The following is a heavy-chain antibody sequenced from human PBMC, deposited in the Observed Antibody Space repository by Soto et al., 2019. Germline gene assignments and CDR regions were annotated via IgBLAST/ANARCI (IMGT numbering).Heavy chain of an antibody. CDR3: ASSTSYCSGGSCYDIDYYYYYYMDV. Sequence: ASVKVSCKASGYSFTSYAMHWVGQAPGQRLEWMGWINAGNGNTKYSQKFQGRVTITRDTSASTAYMELSSLRSEDTAVYYCASSTSYCSGGSCYDIDYYYYYYMDVWGKGTTVTVSS. CDR1: GYSFTSYA. D-gene: IGHD2-15*01. CDR2: INAGNGNT. J-gene: IGHJ6*03. V-gene: IGHV1-3*01.